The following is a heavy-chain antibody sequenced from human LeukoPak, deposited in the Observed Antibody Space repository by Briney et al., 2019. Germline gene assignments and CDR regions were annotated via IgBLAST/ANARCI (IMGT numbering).Heavy chain of an antibody. CDR1: GFTFSSYS. V-gene: IGHV3-21*01. CDR3: AITTKYYGGDCVDFGY. D-gene: IGHD2-21*02. CDR2: ISSSSSYI. J-gene: IGHJ4*02. Sequence: PGGSLRLSCAASGFTFSSYSMNWVRQAPGKGLEWVSSISSSSSYIYYADSVKGRFTISRDNAKNSLYLQMNSLRAEDTAVYYCAITTKYYGGDCVDFGYWGQGTLVTVSS.